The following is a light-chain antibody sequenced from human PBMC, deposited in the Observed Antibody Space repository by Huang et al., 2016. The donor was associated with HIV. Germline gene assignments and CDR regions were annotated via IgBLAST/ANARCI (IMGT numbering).Light chain of an antibody. CDR3: QHYYTTPYT. Sequence: DIQMTQSPSSLSASVGDRVTLTCRARQGLSNSLSWYQQRPGKAPKLLLYDASTWEGGVPARFSGSGSGTDYTLTISSLQPEDFATYYCQHYYTTPYTFGQGTKLEIK. CDR1: QGLSNS. J-gene: IGKJ2*01. CDR2: DAS. V-gene: IGKV1-NL1*01.